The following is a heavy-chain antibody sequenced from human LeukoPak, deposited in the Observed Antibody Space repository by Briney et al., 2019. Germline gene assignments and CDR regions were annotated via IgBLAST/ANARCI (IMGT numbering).Heavy chain of an antibody. Sequence: GASVKVSCKASGGTFSSYAISWVRQAPGQGLEWMGRIIPILGIANYAQKFQGRVTITADKSTSTAYMELSSLRSEDTAVYYCARSPASYSSSPPGGYYYMDVWGKGTTVTVSS. CDR1: GGTFSSYA. D-gene: IGHD6-13*01. V-gene: IGHV1-69*04. CDR3: ARSPASYSSSPPGGYYYMDV. J-gene: IGHJ6*03. CDR2: IIPILGIA.